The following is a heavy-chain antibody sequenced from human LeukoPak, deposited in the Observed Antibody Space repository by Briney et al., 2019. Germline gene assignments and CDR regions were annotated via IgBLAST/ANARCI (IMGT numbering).Heavy chain of an antibody. CDR3: AREYCSGGSCYIGY. CDR2: IYNSGSL. D-gene: IGHD2-15*01. CDR1: GGSISGYY. V-gene: IGHV4-59*12. Sequence: SETLSLTCTVSGGSISGYYWSWIRQAPGRGLEWIGYIYNSGSLNYNPSLKSRVTISVDTSKNQFSLRLRSVTAADTAVYYCAREYCSGGSCYIGYWGQGTLVTVSS. J-gene: IGHJ4*02.